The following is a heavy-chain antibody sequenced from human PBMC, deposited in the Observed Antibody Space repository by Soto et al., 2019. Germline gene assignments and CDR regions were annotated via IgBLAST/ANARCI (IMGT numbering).Heavy chain of an antibody. CDR3: AKPISPFRSSYIDY. V-gene: IGHV3-11*01. CDR1: GFTFSDFY. Sequence: PGGSLRLSCATSGFTFSDFYMSWVRQAPGKGPEWVSYISDDGYTIYYADSVKGRFTISRDNAKNSLDLQMTNLRAEDTAVYYCAKPISPFRSSYIDYWAQGTLVTVYS. J-gene: IGHJ4*02. D-gene: IGHD3-22*01. CDR2: ISDDGYTI.